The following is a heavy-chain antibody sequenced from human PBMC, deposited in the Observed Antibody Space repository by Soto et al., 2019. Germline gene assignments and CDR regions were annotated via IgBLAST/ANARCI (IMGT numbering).Heavy chain of an antibody. J-gene: IGHJ5*02. CDR2: IYYSGST. D-gene: IGHD3-10*01. V-gene: IGHV4-59*01. CDR3: ARVPSMVRGVITRFDP. CDR1: GGSISSYY. Sequence: SETLSLTCTVSGGSISSYYWNWIRQPPGKGLEWIGYIYYSGSTNYNPSLQSRVAISVDTSKNQFSLKLTSVTAADTAVYYCARVPSMVRGVITRFDPWGQGTLVTVSS.